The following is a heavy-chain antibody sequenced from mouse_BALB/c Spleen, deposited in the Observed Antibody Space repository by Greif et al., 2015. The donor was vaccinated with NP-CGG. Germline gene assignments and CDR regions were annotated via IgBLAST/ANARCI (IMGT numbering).Heavy chain of an antibody. V-gene: IGHV1-26*01. Sequence: VQLQQSGPELVKPGASVKISCKTSGYTFTEYTMHWVKQSHGKSLVWIGGINPNNGGTSYNQKFKGKATLTVDKSSSTAYMELRSLTSEDSAVYYCARGNWYFDVWGAGTTVTVSS. CDR1: GYTFTEYT. CDR3: ARGNWYFDV. CDR2: INPNNGGT. J-gene: IGHJ1*01.